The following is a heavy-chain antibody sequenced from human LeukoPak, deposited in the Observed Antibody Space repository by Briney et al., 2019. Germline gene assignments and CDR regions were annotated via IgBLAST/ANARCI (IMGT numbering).Heavy chain of an antibody. V-gene: IGHV3-53*01. Sequence: GGSLRLSCAASGFVVSDKYMNWVRQAPGKGLEWVSVIYSGDNTHYADFVKGRFIISRDSSKNTLFLQMNNLRAEDTAVYYCGITDGYNYWYFDLWGRGTLVSVSS. D-gene: IGHD5-24*01. CDR3: GITDGYNYWYFDL. J-gene: IGHJ2*01. CDR2: IYSGDNT. CDR1: GFVVSDKY.